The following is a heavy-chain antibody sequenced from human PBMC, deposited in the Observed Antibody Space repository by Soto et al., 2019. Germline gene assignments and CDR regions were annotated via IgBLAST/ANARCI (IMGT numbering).Heavy chain of an antibody. J-gene: IGHJ6*03. V-gene: IGHV4-39*01. CDR1: GGSISSSSYY. CDR3: ARHSHFYGPQRHYYYYYYMDV. D-gene: IGHD1-1*01. Sequence: PSETLSLTCTVSGGSISSSSYYWGWIRQPPGKGLEWIGSIYYSGSTYYNPSLKSRVTISVDTSKNQFSLKLSSVTAADTAVYYCARHSHFYGPQRHYYYYYYMDVWGKGTTVTVSS. CDR2: IYYSGST.